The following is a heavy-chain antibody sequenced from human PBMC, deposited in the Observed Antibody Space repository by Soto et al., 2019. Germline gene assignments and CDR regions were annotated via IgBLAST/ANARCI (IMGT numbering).Heavy chain of an antibody. CDR2: TYFRSKWYN. CDR3: AKRDNLGTKTGYAFDP. V-gene: IGHV6-1*01. CDR1: GDSVSSNTAS. D-gene: IGHD5-12*01. J-gene: IGHJ5*02. Sequence: SQTRSLTFAISGDSVSSNTASWNWIRQSPSRVLEWLGRTYFRSKWYNDYAVSAKSRIIINPDTSNNQFSLQLNSVTPEDTAVYFCAKRDNLGTKTGYAFDPWGQGIMVTV.